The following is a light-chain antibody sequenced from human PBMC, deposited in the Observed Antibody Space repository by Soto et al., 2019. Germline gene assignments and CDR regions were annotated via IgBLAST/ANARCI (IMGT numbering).Light chain of an antibody. CDR3: ATWHDSFYV. CDR1: TSDIGTNA. V-gene: IGLV1-44*01. Sequence: QSALTQPPSASGTPGQRVTVSCSGSTSDIGTNAVNWFQHLPGTAPRLLIYTNNQRPSGVPDRVSGSKSGTSASLAISGLQSEDEADYYCATWHDSFYVFGTGTKLTVL. J-gene: IGLJ1*01. CDR2: TNN.